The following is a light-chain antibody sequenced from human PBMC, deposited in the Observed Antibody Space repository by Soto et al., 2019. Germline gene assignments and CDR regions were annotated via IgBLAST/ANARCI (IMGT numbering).Light chain of an antibody. J-gene: IGKJ1*01. CDR2: TAS. CDR3: QQYRDYSWT. CDR1: QSIGIW. Sequence: IQMIQSPSTVSASVGDRVAITCRASQSIGIWLAWYQQKPGKAPRFLIYTASTLLGGVPSRFSGSGSGTEFTLTISSLQPDDFATYYCQQYRDYSWTFGQGTKVEIK. V-gene: IGKV1-5*03.